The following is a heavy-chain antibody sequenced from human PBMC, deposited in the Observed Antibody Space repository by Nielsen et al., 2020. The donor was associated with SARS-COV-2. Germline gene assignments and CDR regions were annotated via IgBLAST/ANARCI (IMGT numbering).Heavy chain of an antibody. CDR3: ARGDESRGYRTFPY. D-gene: IGHD3-22*01. Sequence: SQTLSLPCSISGDSVSSKSDTWNWIRQSPSRGLEWLGRTYYRSKWYNDYAVSVKSRVIINPDTSMNQFSLQLNSVTPEDTAVYYCARGDESRGYRTFPYWGQGTLVTVS. J-gene: IGHJ4*02. V-gene: IGHV6-1*01. CDR2: TYYRSKWYN. CDR1: GDSVSSKSDT.